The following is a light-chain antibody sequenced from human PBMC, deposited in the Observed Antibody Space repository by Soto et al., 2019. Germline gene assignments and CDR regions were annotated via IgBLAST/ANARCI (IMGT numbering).Light chain of an antibody. CDR2: DVS. J-gene: IGLJ2*01. V-gene: IGLV2-11*01. Sequence: QSVLTQPRSVSGSPGQSVTISCTGTSSDVGGYNYVSWYRQHPGKAPKLMIYDVSKRPSGVPDRFSGSKSGNTASLTISGLQAEDEADYYCCSYAGSYTYVVFGGGTQLTVL. CDR1: SSDVGGYNY. CDR3: CSYAGSYTYVV.